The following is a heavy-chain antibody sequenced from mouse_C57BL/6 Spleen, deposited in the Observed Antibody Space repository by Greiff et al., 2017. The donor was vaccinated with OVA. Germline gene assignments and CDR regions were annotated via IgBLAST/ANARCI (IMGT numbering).Heavy chain of an antibody. CDR3: ARSAQATDYAMDY. CDR1: GYTFTSYW. V-gene: IGHV1-53*01. D-gene: IGHD3-2*02. J-gene: IGHJ4*01. CDR2: INPSNGGT. Sequence: QVQLQQPGTELVKPGASVKLSCKASGYTFTSYWMPWVKQRPGQGLEWIGNINPSNGGTNYNEKFKSKATLTVDKSSSTAYMQLSSLTSEDSAVYYCARSAQATDYAMDYWGQGTSVTVSS.